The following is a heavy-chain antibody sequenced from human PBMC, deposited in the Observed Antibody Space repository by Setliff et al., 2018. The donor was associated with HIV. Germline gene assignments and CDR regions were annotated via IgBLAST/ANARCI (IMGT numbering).Heavy chain of an antibody. Sequence: PGGSLRLSCAASGFTFSSYTMNWVRQAPGKGLDWVSYISSSGSTIYYADSVKGRFTVYRDNTKNSLYLQMNILRTEDTAVYYCATKYYDSSGQTSDAFDIWGQGTVVTVSS. CDR1: GFTFSSYT. V-gene: IGHV3-48*04. CDR3: ATKYYDSSGQTSDAFDI. CDR2: ISSSGSTI. D-gene: IGHD3-22*01. J-gene: IGHJ3*02.